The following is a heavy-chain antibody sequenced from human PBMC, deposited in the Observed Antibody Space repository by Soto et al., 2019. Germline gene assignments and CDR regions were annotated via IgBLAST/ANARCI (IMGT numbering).Heavy chain of an antibody. J-gene: IGHJ6*02. CDR3: ARVHITMVRGVIGDYYYYHGMDV. D-gene: IGHD3-10*01. CDR2: INHSGST. CDR1: GEFFIGYY. V-gene: IGHV4-34*01. Sequence: PSEPLPLTCAVYGEFFIGYYWSWIRQPPGKRVACTGEINHSGSTNYNPSLKSRVTISVDTSKNQFSLKLSSVTAADTAVYYCARVHITMVRGVIGDYYYYHGMDVWGQGTTVTVSS.